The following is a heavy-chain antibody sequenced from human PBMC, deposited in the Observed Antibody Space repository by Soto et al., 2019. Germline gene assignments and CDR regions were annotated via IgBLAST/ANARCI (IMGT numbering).Heavy chain of an antibody. CDR1: GFTFSSYG. Sequence: QVQLVESGGGVVQPGRSLRLSCAASGFTFSSYGMHWVRQAPGKGLEWVAVIWYDGSNKYYADSVKGRFTISRDNSKNTLYLQMNSLRAEDTAVYYCARGRMGATKKYYYYGMDVWGQGTTVTVSS. CDR2: IWYDGSNK. V-gene: IGHV3-33*01. D-gene: IGHD5-12*01. J-gene: IGHJ6*02. CDR3: ARGRMGATKKYYYYGMDV.